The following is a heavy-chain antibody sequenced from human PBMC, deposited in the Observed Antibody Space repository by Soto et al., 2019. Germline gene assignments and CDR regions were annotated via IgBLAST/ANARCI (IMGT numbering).Heavy chain of an antibody. J-gene: IGHJ4*02. V-gene: IGHV1-69*05. CDR3: AREKEGPNWGSGSFDY. Sequence: QVQLVQSGAEVKKPGSSVKVSCKASGGTFSSYAISWVRQAPGQGLEWMGGIIPIFGTANYAQKFQGRVTITXXEXTXXAYMELSSLRSEDTAVYYCAREKEGPNWGSGSFDYWGQGTLVTVSS. CDR2: IIPIFGTA. D-gene: IGHD7-27*01. CDR1: GGTFSSYA.